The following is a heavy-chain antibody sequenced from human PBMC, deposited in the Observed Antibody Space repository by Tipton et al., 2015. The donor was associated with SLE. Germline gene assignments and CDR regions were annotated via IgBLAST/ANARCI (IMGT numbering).Heavy chain of an antibody. J-gene: IGHJ4*02. V-gene: IGHV4-59*01. CDR3: ARDRYGDGYSFDY. CDR2: LYNSGRT. CDR1: GGSISTYY. Sequence: GLVKPSETLSLTCNVSGGSISTYYWSWIRQPPGKGLDWIGFLYNSGRTNYNPSLKSRVTISVDMSKNQLSLRLSFVTAADTAVYYCARDRYGDGYSFDYWGQGTLVTVSS. D-gene: IGHD5-24*01.